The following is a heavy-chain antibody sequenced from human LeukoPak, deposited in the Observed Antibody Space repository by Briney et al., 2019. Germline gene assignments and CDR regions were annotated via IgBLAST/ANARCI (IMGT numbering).Heavy chain of an antibody. CDR2: INIDGSST. J-gene: IGHJ4*02. V-gene: IGHV3-74*01. D-gene: IGHD2-8*01. CDR3: ARVRHCTRTNCYHALFDY. Sequence: QPGGALRVSCAASGFTFSNYWMHWVRQAPGKGLVWVSHINIDGSSTNYADSVKGRFTISRDDDKNTLYLQMDSLRVEDTAVYYCARVRHCTRTNCYHALFDYWGQGALVTVSS. CDR1: GFTFSNYW.